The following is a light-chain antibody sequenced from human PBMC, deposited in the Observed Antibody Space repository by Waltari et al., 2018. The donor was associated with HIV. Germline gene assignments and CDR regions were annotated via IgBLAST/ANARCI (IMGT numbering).Light chain of an antibody. Sequence: QSALTQPASMSGSPGQSITISCAGTRSDIGDYNFVSWFQQHPGKAPNLIFHDVSHCVSEVSNRFSASKSGNTASLTSAGLQPEDEAYYYCSSYSSSNTVVFGGGTKLTGL. CDR2: DVS. J-gene: IGLJ2*01. CDR3: SSYSSSNTVV. CDR1: RSDIGDYNF. V-gene: IGLV2-14*03.